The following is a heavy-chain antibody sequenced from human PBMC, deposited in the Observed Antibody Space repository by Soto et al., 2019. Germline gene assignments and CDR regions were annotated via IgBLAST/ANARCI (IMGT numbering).Heavy chain of an antibody. CDR2: IKSKTDGGTT. V-gene: IGHV3-15*01. CDR1: GFTFSNAW. CDR3: TTDALGSYYLYNY. J-gene: IGHJ4*02. D-gene: IGHD1-26*01. Sequence: VQLVESGGGVVQPGGSLRLSCAASGFTFSNAWMSWVRQAPGKGLEWVGRIKSKTDGGTTDYAAPVKGRFTISRDDSKNTLYLQMNSLKTEDTAVYYCTTDALGSYYLYNYWGQGTLVTVSS.